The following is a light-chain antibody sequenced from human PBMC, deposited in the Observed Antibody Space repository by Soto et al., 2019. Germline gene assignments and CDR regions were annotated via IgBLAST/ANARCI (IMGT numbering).Light chain of an antibody. V-gene: IGKV1-5*03. J-gene: IGKJ1*01. CDR2: KAS. CDR3: QQYNSYSRT. Sequence: DIQMTQSPSTLSASVGDRVTITCRASQSISSWLAWYQQKPGKAPKLLIYKASSLESGVPSRFSGSGSGKEFTLTISRLQPDYFATYYCQQYNSYSRTFGQGTKVEIQ. CDR1: QSISSW.